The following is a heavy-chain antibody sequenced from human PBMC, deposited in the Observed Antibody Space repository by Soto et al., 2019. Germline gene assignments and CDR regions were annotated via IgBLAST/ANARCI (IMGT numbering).Heavy chain of an antibody. CDR2: ISYDGSNE. CDR1: GFTFSSYA. D-gene: IGHD6-6*01. J-gene: IGHJ4*02. Sequence: PGGSLRLSCAASGFTFSSYAMHWVRQAPGKGLEWVAVISYDGSNEYYGDSVKGRFTISRDNSKNTLYLQLNSLRAEDTAVYYCARVPEAGRPLFDYWGQGALVTVSS. V-gene: IGHV3-30*04. CDR3: ARVPEAGRPLFDY.